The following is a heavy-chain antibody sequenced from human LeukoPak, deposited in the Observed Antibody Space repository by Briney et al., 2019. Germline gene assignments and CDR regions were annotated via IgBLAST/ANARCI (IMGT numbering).Heavy chain of an antibody. Sequence: KPGGSLRLSCAASGFTFSSYWMSWVRQAPGKGLEWVANIKHDGSEKYSVDSVKGRFTISRDNAKNSLYLQMNSLRAEDTAVYYCARGRGNSSSWYFDCWGQGTLATVSS. V-gene: IGHV3-7*01. CDR2: IKHDGSEK. D-gene: IGHD6-13*01. CDR3: ARGRGNSSSWYFDC. J-gene: IGHJ4*02. CDR1: GFTFSSYW.